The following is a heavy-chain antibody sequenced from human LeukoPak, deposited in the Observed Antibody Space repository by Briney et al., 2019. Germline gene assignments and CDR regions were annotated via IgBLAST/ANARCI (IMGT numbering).Heavy chain of an antibody. J-gene: IGHJ4*02. D-gene: IGHD3-10*01. CDR3: ARELYGSGSYYFDY. Sequence: PGGSLRLSCGASGFTFSSYAMHWVRQAPGKGLEWVAVISYDGSNKYYADSVKGRFTISRDNSKNTLYLQMNSLRAEDTAVYYCARELYGSGSYYFDYWGQGTLVTVSS. V-gene: IGHV3-30-3*01. CDR2: ISYDGSNK. CDR1: GFTFSSYA.